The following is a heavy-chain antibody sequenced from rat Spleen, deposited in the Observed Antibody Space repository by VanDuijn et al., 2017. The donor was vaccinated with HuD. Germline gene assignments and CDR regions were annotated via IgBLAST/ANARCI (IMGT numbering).Heavy chain of an antibody. Sequence: EVQLVESDGGLVQPGRSLKLSCAASGFTFSNYGMAWVRQAPKKGLQWVAAITPSGLTTHYRDSMKGRFTISRENAKATLYLQMHSLRSEDTATYYCATTPEGYFEYWGQGVRVTVSP. CDR1: GFTFSNYG. CDR3: ATTPEGYFEY. V-gene: IGHV5-19*01. J-gene: IGHJ2*01. D-gene: IGHD1-11*01. CDR2: ITPSGLTT.